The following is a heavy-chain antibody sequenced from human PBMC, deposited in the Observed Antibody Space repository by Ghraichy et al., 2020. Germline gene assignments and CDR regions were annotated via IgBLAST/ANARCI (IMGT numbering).Heavy chain of an antibody. CDR3: ARDLEGSTWYVPHLFDP. Sequence: ASVKVSCRGAGFTFTNYGFNWVRQAPGQGLEWMGWISAYSGVTHCAQKFQDRVTMTTDTSTNTAYMELRSLKSDDTAIYYCARDLEGSTWYVPHLFDPWGQGALVTVSS. CDR2: ISAYSGVT. V-gene: IGHV1-18*01. J-gene: IGHJ5*02. CDR1: GFTFTNYG. D-gene: IGHD6-13*01.